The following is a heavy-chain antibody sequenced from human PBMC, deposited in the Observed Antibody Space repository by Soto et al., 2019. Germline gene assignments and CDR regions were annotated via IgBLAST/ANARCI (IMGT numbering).Heavy chain of an antibody. V-gene: IGHV1-18*01. CDR2: ISTYNGNT. D-gene: IGHD3-22*01. CDR1: GYTFTSYG. J-gene: IGHJ5*02. Sequence: GASVKVSCKASGYTFTSYGISWVRQAPGQGLEWMGWISTYNGNTNYAQKLQGRVTMTTDTSTSTAYMELRSLRSDDTAVYYCARASGYYDGSGPPRWFDPWGQGTLVTVSS. CDR3: ARASGYYDGSGPPRWFDP.